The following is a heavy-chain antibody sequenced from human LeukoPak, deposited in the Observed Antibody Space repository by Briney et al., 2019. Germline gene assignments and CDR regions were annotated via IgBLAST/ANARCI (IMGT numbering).Heavy chain of an antibody. CDR3: AKDARDSSGYYSAFDY. V-gene: IGHV3-23*01. Sequence: GGSLRLSCAAAGFTFSSYAMSWVRQAPRKGLEWVAVISGRGGSTYYADSVKGRFNISRDNSKNTLYLQMNSLRAEDTAVYYCAKDARDSSGYYSAFDYWGQGTLVTVSS. CDR2: ISGRGGST. D-gene: IGHD3-22*01. CDR1: GFTFSSYA. J-gene: IGHJ4*02.